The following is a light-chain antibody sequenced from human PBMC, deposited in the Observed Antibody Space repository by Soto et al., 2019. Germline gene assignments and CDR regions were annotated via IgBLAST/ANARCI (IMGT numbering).Light chain of an antibody. CDR2: GAF. CDR1: QTVRNNY. J-gene: IGKJ4*01. Sequence: EIVLTQSPGTLSLSPGERATLSCRASQTVRNNYLAWYQQKTWPGSQALIYGAFNRATGIPDRFSGSGSGTDFTLTISRLEPEDFAVYYCHQYSSSPLTFGGGTKVEIK. CDR3: HQYSSSPLT. V-gene: IGKV3-20*01.